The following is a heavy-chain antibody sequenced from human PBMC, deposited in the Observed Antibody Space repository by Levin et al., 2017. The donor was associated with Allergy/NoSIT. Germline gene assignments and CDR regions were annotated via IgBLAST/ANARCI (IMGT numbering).Heavy chain of an antibody. J-gene: IGHJ4*02. Sequence: PGGSLRLSCAASGFTFSSYGMHWVRQAPGKGLEWVAVIWYDGSNKYYADSVKGRFTISRDNSKNTLYLQMNSLRAEDTAVYYCARDSGPGGSGSHIPPFDYWGQGTLVTVSS. CDR2: IWYDGSNK. D-gene: IGHD3-10*01. CDR3: ARDSGPGGSGSHIPPFDY. CDR1: GFTFSSYG. V-gene: IGHV3-33*01.